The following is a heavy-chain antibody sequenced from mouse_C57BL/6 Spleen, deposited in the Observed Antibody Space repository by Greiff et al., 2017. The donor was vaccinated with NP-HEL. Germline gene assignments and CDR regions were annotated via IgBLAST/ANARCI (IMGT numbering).Heavy chain of an antibody. CDR3: ARELGWDGYYFDY. V-gene: IGHV5-4*01. J-gene: IGHJ2*01. D-gene: IGHD4-1*01. CDR2: ISDGGSYT. Sequence: DVKLVESGGGLVKPGGSLKLSCAASGFTFSSYAMSWVRQTPEKRLEWVATISDGGSYTYYPDNVKGRFTISRDNAKNNLYLQMSHLKSEDTAMYYCARELGWDGYYFDYWGQGTTLTVSS. CDR1: GFTFSSYA.